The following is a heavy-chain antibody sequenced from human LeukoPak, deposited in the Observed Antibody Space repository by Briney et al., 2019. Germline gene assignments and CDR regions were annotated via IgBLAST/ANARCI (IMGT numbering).Heavy chain of an antibody. Sequence: GASVKVSCKASGYTFTSYEINWVREATGQRLEWMGWMNPNRGNTGYAQKYQGRVTITKNTSISTAYMELSSLRSEDTAVYYCARGVLLGSSYYFDYWGQGTLVTVSS. CDR3: ARGVLLGSSYYFDY. V-gene: IGHV1-8*03. CDR1: GYTFTSYE. J-gene: IGHJ4*02. CDR2: MNPNRGNT. D-gene: IGHD3-16*01.